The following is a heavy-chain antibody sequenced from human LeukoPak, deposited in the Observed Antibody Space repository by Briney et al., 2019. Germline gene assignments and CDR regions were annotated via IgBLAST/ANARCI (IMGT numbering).Heavy chain of an antibody. CDR2: IYYSGST. D-gene: IGHD1-1*01. CDR3: ARGPLGWNDGRYFDL. J-gene: IGHJ2*01. V-gene: IGHV4-59*01. CDR1: GGSMRYYY. Sequence: SETLSLTCTVSGGSMRYYYWSWIRQPPGKGLEWIGYIYYSGSTNYNPSLKSRVTISVDTSKNQFSLKLSSVTAADTAVYYCARGPLGWNDGRYFDLWGRGTLVTVSS.